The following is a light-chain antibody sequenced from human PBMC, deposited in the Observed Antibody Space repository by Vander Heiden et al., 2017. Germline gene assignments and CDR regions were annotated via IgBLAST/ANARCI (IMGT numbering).Light chain of an antibody. J-gene: IGKJ2*01. Sequence: AIQLTQSPSSLSASVGDRVTITCRASQGISSALAWYQQKPGKAPKLLIYDASSLESGVPSRFSGSGSGTDFTLTISSLQPEDFATYYCQHVNSSLFTFGQGTKLDIK. CDR1: QGISSA. CDR2: DAS. V-gene: IGKV1-13*02. CDR3: QHVNSSLFT.